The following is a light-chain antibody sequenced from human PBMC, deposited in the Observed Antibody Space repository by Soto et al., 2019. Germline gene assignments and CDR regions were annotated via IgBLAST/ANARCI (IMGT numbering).Light chain of an antibody. V-gene: IGKV3-20*01. J-gene: IGKJ4*01. CDR3: QQYGSSPT. CDR2: GAS. CDR1: QSVSSIY. Sequence: EIVLTQTPGTLSLSPGERATLSCRASQSVSSIYLAWYQRKPGQAPGILIYGASSRATGIPDRFSGSGSGTDFTLTISRLEPEDFAVYYCQQYGSSPTFGGGTKVEIK.